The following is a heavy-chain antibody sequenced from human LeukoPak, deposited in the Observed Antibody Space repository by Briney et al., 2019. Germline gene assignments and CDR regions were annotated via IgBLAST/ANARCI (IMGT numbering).Heavy chain of an antibody. Sequence: SGTLSLTCAVSGGSISSSNWWSWVRQPPGKGLEWIGEIYHSGSTNYNPSLKSRVTMFLDRSKKQLSLRLNSVTAADTAVYYCARDHYYGPGSYSYFDHWGQGALVTVSS. CDR1: GGSISSSNW. D-gene: IGHD3-10*01. J-gene: IGHJ4*02. CDR3: ARDHYYGPGSYSYFDH. V-gene: IGHV4-4*02. CDR2: IYHSGST.